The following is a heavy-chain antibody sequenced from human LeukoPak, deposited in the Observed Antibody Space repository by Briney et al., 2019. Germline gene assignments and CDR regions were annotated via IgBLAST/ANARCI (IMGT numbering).Heavy chain of an antibody. CDR1: GGSISSSSYY. V-gene: IGHV4-39*01. J-gene: IGHJ4*02. D-gene: IGHD6-19*01. Sequence: SETLSLTCTVSGGSISSSSYYWGWIRQPPGKGLEWIGSIYYSGSTYYNPSLKSRVTISVDTSKNQFSLKLSSVTAADTAVYYCARVGGGSSGWYPWGQGTLVTVSS. CDR2: IYYSGST. CDR3: ARVGGGSSGWYP.